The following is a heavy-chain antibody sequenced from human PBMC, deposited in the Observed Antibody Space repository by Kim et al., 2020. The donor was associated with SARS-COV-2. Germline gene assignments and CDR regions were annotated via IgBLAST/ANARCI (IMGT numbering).Heavy chain of an antibody. CDR2: INPKDVTT. V-gene: IGHV1-46*01. CDR3: ARDGGFSSGGSIYYGMDV. CDR1: GYTFSNFY. J-gene: IGHJ6*01. D-gene: IGHD2-15*01. Sequence: ASVKVSCKTSGYTFSNFYIHWLREAPGQGLEWVGIINPKDVTTTYAQKFQGRVIMTRDTPTSTIYMELGSLTSDDTAVYYCARDGGFSSGGSIYYGMDVW.